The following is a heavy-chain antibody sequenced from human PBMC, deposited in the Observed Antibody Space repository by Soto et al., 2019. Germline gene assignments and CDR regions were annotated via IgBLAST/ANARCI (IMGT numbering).Heavy chain of an antibody. D-gene: IGHD3-3*01. J-gene: IGHJ4*02. CDR1: GFTFSSYA. CDR2: ISGSGGST. V-gene: IGHV3-23*01. CDR3: AKDVYVLRFLEWFPAEPERANFDD. Sequence: GGSLRLSCAASGFTFSSYAMSWVRQAPGKGLEWVSAISGSGGSTYYADSVKGRFTISRDNSKNTLYLQMNSLRAEDTAVYYCAKDVYVLRFLEWFPAEPERANFDDWGQGTLVTVSS.